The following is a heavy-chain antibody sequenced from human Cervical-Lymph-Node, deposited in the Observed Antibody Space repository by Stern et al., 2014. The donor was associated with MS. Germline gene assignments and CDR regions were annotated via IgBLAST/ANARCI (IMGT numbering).Heavy chain of an antibody. Sequence: VQLEESGGGVVQPGRALRLSCAATGFNFSSYAMQWVRQAPGKGLEWLAVISYDGSKAYYTESVKGRFTVSRDNSKNTLFLQVSSLRPEDTAEYYCARDLVWFGELDWGAMDVWGHGTTVTVSS. CDR2: ISYDGSKA. V-gene: IGHV3-30-3*01. D-gene: IGHD3-10*01. J-gene: IGHJ6*02. CDR1: GFNFSSYA. CDR3: ARDLVWFGELDWGAMDV.